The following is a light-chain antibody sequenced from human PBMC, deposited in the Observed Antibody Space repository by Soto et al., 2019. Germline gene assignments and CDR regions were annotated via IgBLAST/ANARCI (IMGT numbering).Light chain of an antibody. CDR2: EAS. CDR3: QQANSVSIN. Sequence: DIQVTQSPSYVSASVGDRVTITCRASQDIKKWLAWYQQKPGNAPKLLIYEASVLQGGVSSRFSGSGFVTDFTLTITSLQPEDVVPYFCQQANSVSINFGHGTRLQIK. J-gene: IGKJ5*01. V-gene: IGKV1-12*01. CDR1: QDIKKW.